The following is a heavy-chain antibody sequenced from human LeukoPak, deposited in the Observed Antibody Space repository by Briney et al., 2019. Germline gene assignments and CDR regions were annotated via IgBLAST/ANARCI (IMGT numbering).Heavy chain of an antibody. J-gene: IGHJ4*02. Sequence: PGGSLRLSCAASGFTFSSYGMPWVRQAPGKGLEWVAVISYDGSNKYYADSVKGRFTISRDNSKNTLYLQMNSLRAEDTAVYYCAKASYTALDYWGQGTLVTVSS. CDR3: AKASYTALDY. D-gene: IGHD5-18*01. CDR1: GFTFSSYG. V-gene: IGHV3-30*18. CDR2: ISYDGSNK.